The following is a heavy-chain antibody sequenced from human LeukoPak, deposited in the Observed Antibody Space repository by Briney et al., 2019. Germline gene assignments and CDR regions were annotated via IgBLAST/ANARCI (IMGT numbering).Heavy chain of an antibody. CDR3: ARVVSGLLVNRFDY. V-gene: IGHV1-2*02. J-gene: IGHJ4*02. D-gene: IGHD3-3*01. Sequence: ASVKVSCKASEYTFTGYYMHWVRQAPGQGLEWMGWINPNSGGTNYAQKFQGRVTMTRDTSISTAYMELSRLRSDDTAVYYCARVVSGLLVNRFDYWGQGTLVTVSS. CDR1: EYTFTGYY. CDR2: INPNSGGT.